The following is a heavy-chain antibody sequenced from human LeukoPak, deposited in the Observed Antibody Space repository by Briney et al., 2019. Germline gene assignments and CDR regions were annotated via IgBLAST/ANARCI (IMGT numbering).Heavy chain of an antibody. D-gene: IGHD3-22*01. J-gene: IGHJ4*02. V-gene: IGHV3-7*01. Sequence: GGSLRLSCAASGFTFSSYWMSWVRQALGKGLEWVANIKQDGSEKYYVDSVKGRFTISRDNAKNSLYLQMNSLRAEDTAVYYCARDTSNTYYYDSSDYWGQGTLVTVSS. CDR1: GFTFSSYW. CDR2: IKQDGSEK. CDR3: ARDTSNTYYYDSSDY.